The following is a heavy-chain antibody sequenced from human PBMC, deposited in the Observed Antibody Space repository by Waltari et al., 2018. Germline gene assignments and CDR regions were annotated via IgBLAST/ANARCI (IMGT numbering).Heavy chain of an antibody. J-gene: IGHJ3*01. D-gene: IGHD1-1*01. V-gene: IGHV4-39*01. CDR3: ATYIGASVGTAAFDV. Sequence: QLQLQESGPGLVKPSETLSLTCSVPGGSITSTKHYWGWIRQPPGQGLEWIGTISYNGATYNSPSLRGRVTVSRDTSMNQLSLKLGSVTAADTAVYYCATYIGASVGTAAFDVWGQGTMVTVSS. CDR1: GGSITSTKHY. CDR2: ISYNGAT.